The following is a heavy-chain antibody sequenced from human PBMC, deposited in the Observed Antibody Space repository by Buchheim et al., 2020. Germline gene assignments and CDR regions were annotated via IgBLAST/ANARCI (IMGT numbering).Heavy chain of an antibody. V-gene: IGHV3-23*01. CDR1: GFTFSTYA. D-gene: IGHD4-23*01. CDR3: AKYRTTVVTPGAFDY. CDR2: ISGSGGST. J-gene: IGHJ4*02. Sequence: EVQLLESGGGLVQPGGSLRLSCAASGFTFSTYAVTWVRQAPGKGLEWVSAISGSGGSTYYADSVKGRFTISRDNAKNTLYLQMNSLRADDTAVYYCAKYRTTVVTPGAFDYWGQGTL.